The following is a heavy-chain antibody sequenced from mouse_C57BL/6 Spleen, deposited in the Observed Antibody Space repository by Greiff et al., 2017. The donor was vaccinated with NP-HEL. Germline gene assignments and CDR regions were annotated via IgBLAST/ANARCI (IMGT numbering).Heavy chain of an antibody. D-gene: IGHD4-1*01. J-gene: IGHJ2*01. CDR2: IDPSDSYT. Sequence: VQLQQPGAELVKPGASVKLSCKASGYTFTSYWMQWVKQRPGQGLEWIGEIDPSDSYTNYNQKFKGKATLTVDTSSSTAYMQLSSLTSEDSAVYYCARSGGTGYWGQGTTLTVSS. V-gene: IGHV1-50*01. CDR3: ARSGGTGY. CDR1: GYTFTSYW.